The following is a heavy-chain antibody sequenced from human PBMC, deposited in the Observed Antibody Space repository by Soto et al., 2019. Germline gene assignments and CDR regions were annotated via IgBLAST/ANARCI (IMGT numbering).Heavy chain of an antibody. CDR3: ARAEAYTTSWYAMDV. J-gene: IGHJ6*02. Sequence: QAQLVQSGAEVKKPGASVKVSCKASGYIFSTYGVTWVRQAPGQGLEWMGWISGRNGNTDDGQKLQGRVSMTIDTSTSTAYMDLRSLRSDDTAVYYCARAEAYTTSWYAMDVWGQGTTVIVSS. CDR2: ISGRNGNT. D-gene: IGHD2-2*01. CDR1: GYIFSTYG. V-gene: IGHV1-18*01.